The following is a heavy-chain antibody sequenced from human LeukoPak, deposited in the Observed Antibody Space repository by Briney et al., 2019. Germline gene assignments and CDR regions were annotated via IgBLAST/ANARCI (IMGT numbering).Heavy chain of an antibody. J-gene: IGHJ4*02. Sequence: ASVKVSCKVSGYTLTELSMHWVRQAPGKGLEWMGGFDPEDGETIYAQKFQGRVTMTEDTSTDTAYMELSSLRSEDTAVYYCVTVGSTSYGESDYWGQGTLVTVSS. V-gene: IGHV1-24*01. D-gene: IGHD2-2*01. CDR3: VTVGSTSYGESDY. CDR1: GYTLTELS. CDR2: FDPEDGET.